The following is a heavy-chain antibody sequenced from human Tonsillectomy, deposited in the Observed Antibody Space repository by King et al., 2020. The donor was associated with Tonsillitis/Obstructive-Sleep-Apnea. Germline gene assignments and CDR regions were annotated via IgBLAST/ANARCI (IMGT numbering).Heavy chain of an antibody. D-gene: IGHD3-10*01. CDR3: ARRRRENTMVPGELDY. V-gene: IGHV5-51*01. CDR2: IYPGDSDT. CDR1: GYSFTSYW. Sequence: VQLVESGAEVKKPGESLKISCKGSGYSFTSYWIGWVRQMPGKGLEWMGIIYPGDSDTRYSPSFQGQVTISADKSISTAYLQWSSLKASDTAMYYCARRRRENTMVPGELDYWGQGTLVTVSS. J-gene: IGHJ4*02.